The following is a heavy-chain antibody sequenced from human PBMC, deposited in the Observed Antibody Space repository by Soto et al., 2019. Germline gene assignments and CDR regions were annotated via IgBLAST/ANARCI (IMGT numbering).Heavy chain of an antibody. J-gene: IGHJ6*02. V-gene: IGHV1-69*13. D-gene: IGHD2-15*01. CDR3: ARDWFRGGSPTLNPYYYYGMDV. CDR1: GGTFSSYA. Sequence: SVKVSCKASGGTFSSYAISWVRQAPGQGLEWMGGIIPIFGTANYAQKFHGRVTITADESTSTAYMELSSLRSEDTAVYYCARDWFRGGSPTLNPYYYYGMDVWGQGTTVTVSS. CDR2: IIPIFGTA.